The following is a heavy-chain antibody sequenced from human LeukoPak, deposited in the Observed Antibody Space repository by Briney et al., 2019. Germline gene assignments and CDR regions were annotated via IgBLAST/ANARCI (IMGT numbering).Heavy chain of an antibody. J-gene: IGHJ5*02. V-gene: IGHV4-30-2*01. CDR1: GGSISSGGYY. CDR3: ARVDGDDFWSDNNWFDP. CDR2: IYHSGST. D-gene: IGHD3-3*01. Sequence: SETLSLTCTVSGGSISSGGYYWSWIRQPPGTGLEWIGYIYHSGSTYYNPSLKSRVTISVDRSKNQFSLKLSSVTAADTAVYYCARVDGDDFWSDNNWFDPWGQGTLVTVSS.